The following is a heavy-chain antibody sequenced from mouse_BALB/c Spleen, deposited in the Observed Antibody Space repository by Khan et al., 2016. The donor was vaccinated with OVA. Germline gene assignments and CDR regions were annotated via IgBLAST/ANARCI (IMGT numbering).Heavy chain of an antibody. J-gene: IGHJ3*01. CDR1: GYTFTDFA. D-gene: IGHD1-3*01. CDR3: VRWIGISRFAD. Sequence: VQLQESGAELVRPGVSVKISCKGSGYTFTDFAIHWVKQSHAKSLEWIGDISTYSGDADYNPTFKGKTTMTVDKSSSPAFVELARLSPEASAIYYCVRWIGISRFADCGHCTLVTVSA. CDR2: ISTYSGDA. V-gene: IGHV1S137*01.